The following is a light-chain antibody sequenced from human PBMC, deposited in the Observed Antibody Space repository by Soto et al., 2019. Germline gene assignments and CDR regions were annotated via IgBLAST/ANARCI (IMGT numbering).Light chain of an antibody. J-gene: IGKJ2*02. CDR1: QSISSY. V-gene: IGKV1-39*01. Sequence: DIQMTQSPSSLSASVGDRVTITCRASQSISSYLNWYQQKPGKAPKLLIYAASSLQSGVRSRFSGSGSGTDFTLTISSLQPEDFATYYCQQSYSTPPGTFGQGTKLEIK. CDR3: QQSYSTPPGT. CDR2: AAS.